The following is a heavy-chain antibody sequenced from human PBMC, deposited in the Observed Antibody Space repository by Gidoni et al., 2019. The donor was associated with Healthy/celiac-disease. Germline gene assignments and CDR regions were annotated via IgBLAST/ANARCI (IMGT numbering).Heavy chain of an antibody. CDR2: IIPILGIA. D-gene: IGHD6-19*01. CDR3: ARRRRNSSGSDRWFDP. J-gene: IGHJ5*02. V-gene: IGHV1-69*04. CDR1: GGTFSSYA. Sequence: QVQLVQSGAEVKKPGSSVKVSCKASGGTFSSYAISWVRQAPGQGLEWMGRIIPILGIANYAQKFQGRGTITADKSTSTAYMELSSLRSEDTAVYYCARRRRNSSGSDRWFDPWGQGTLVTVSS.